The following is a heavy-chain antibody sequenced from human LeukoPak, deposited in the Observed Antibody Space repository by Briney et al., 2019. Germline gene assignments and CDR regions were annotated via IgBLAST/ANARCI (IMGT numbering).Heavy chain of an antibody. CDR2: IYPGDSHT. Sequence: GESLKISCEASGYNFASYWIGWARQSPGKGLEWMGIIYPGDSHTIYTPSFEGQVTISADKSTVYLHWISLKASDSAIYYCARKLPSGGTSRGWFDPWGQGTLVTVSS. CDR1: GYNFASYW. D-gene: IGHD1-26*01. J-gene: IGHJ5*02. CDR3: ARKLPSGGTSRGWFDP. V-gene: IGHV5-51*01.